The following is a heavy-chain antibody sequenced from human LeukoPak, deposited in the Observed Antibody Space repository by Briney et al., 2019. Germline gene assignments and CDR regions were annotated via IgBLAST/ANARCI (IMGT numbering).Heavy chain of an antibody. D-gene: IGHD6-19*01. CDR1: GGSISSYY. CDR2: IYYSGST. V-gene: IGHV4-59*12. CDR3: ASRYSSGWFKNPLRG. Sequence: SETLSLTCTVSGGSISSYYWSWIRQPPGKGLEWIGYIYYSGSTNYNPSLKSRVTISVDKSKNQFSLKLSSVTAADTAVYYCASRYSSGWFKNPLRGWGQGTLVTVSS. J-gene: IGHJ4*02.